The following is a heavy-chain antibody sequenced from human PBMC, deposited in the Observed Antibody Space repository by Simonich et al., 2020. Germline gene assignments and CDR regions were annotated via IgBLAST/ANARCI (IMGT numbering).Heavy chain of an antibody. J-gene: IGHJ3*02. D-gene: IGHD1-1*01. CDR1: GGSFSGYY. Sequence: QVQLQQWGAGLLKPSETLSLTCAVYGGSFSGYYWSWIHNPPGKGLEWIGEINQRESTNYNPPIKSRVTISVDTSQNQFSLKLSSGTAADTAVYYCARGKGWKNAFDIWGQGTMVTVSS. CDR2: INQREST. CDR3: ARGKGWKNAFDI. V-gene: IGHV4-34*01.